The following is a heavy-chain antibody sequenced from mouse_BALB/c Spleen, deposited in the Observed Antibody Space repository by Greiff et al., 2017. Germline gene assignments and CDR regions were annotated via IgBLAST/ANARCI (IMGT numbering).Heavy chain of an antibody. Sequence: VQLQQSGPELVKPGASVKISCKASGYAFSSSWMNWVKQRPGQGLEWIGRIYPGDGDTNYNEKFKGKATLTADKSSSTAYMQLSSLTSEDSAVYFCANLGFAYWGQGTLVTVSA. CDR2: IYPGDGDT. V-gene: IGHV1-82*01. J-gene: IGHJ3*01. CDR1: GYAFSSSW. CDR3: ANLGFAY.